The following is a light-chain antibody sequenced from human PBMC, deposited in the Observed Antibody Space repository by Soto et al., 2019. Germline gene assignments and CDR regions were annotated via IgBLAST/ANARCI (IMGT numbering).Light chain of an antibody. CDR3: QHYYTIPVT. J-gene: IGKJ1*01. Sequence: DIVMTQSPDSLAVSLGERATINCKSSQSVLYSSNNKNYLAWYQQKPGQVPKLLIYWASTRESGVPDRFSGSGSGTDFTLTVSSLQAADGAVYYCQHYYTIPVTYGQGTKVEIK. CDR1: QSVLYSSNNKNY. CDR2: WAS. V-gene: IGKV4-1*01.